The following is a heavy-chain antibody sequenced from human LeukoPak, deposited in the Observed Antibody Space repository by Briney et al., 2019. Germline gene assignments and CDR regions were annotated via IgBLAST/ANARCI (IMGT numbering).Heavy chain of an antibody. V-gene: IGHV3-13*04. CDR3: ARIPEGNWYFDL. D-gene: IGHD2-2*02. CDR1: GFTFSRYD. CDR2: IGTAGDT. Sequence: PGGSLRLSCAASGFTFSRYDMHWVRQATGKGLEWVSAIGTAGDTYYPGSMKGRFTISRENAKNSLYLQMNSLRAGDTAVYYCARIPEGNWYFDLWGRGTLVTVSS. J-gene: IGHJ2*01.